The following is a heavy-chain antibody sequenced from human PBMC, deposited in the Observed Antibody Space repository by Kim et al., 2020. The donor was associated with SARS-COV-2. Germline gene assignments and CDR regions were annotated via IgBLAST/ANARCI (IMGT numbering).Heavy chain of an antibody. J-gene: IGHJ5*02. V-gene: IGHV4-34*01. CDR2: INHSGST. Sequence: SETLSLTCAVYGVSFSGYYWSWIRQPPGKGLEWIGEINHSGSTNYNPSLKRRVTISVDTSKNQLSLKLSSVTAADTAVYYCARGRQGYYGSGSYRAGLWFDPWGQGTLVTVSS. CDR3: ARGRQGYYGSGSYRAGLWFDP. D-gene: IGHD3-10*01. CDR1: GVSFSGYY.